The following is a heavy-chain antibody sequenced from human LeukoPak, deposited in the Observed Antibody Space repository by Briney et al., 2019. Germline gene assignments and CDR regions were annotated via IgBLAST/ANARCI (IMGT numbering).Heavy chain of an antibody. Sequence: GGSLRLSCAASGFTFSSYAMSWVRQAPGKGLEWVSAISGSGGSTYYADSVKGRFTISRDNSKNTLYLQMNSLRAEDTAVYYCARVKGHSSSWRPFDYWGQGTLVTVSS. CDR3: ARVKGHSSSWRPFDY. CDR1: GFTFSSYA. CDR2: ISGSGGST. D-gene: IGHD6-13*01. V-gene: IGHV3-23*01. J-gene: IGHJ4*02.